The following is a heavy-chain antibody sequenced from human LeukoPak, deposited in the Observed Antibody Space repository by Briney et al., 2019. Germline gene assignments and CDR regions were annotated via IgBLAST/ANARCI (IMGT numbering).Heavy chain of an antibody. CDR2: ISYSGDT. CDR3: AGGVTNRMFDY. V-gene: IGHV4-39*01. D-gene: IGHD3-16*01. Sequence: SETLSLTCSVSGGSLSSTFYYWGWLPQPPGKGLEWIGTISYSGDTYYTASLKSRVTISVDTSKIQFSLGLASVTAADTAVYYCAGGVTNRMFDYWGQGTLVTVSS. J-gene: IGHJ4*02. CDR1: GGSLSSTFYY.